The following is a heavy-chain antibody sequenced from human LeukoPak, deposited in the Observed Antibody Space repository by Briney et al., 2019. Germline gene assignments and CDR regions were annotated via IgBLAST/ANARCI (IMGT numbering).Heavy chain of an antibody. D-gene: IGHD1-1*01. CDR3: ARVHNWNDGLGMYV. CDR1: GGSISSSNW. V-gene: IGHV4-4*02. CDR2: IYHSGST. J-gene: IGHJ6*04. Sequence: SETLSLTCAVSGGSISSSNWWSLVRQPPGKGLEWGGEIYHSGSTNYIPSLKSRVTISVDKSKNQFSLKLSSVTAADTAVYYCARVHNWNDGLGMYVWGKGNTVTVSS.